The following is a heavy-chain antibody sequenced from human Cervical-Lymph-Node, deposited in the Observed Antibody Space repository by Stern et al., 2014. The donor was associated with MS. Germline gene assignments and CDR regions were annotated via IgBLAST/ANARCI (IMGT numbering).Heavy chain of an antibody. J-gene: IGHJ6*02. D-gene: IGHD1-1*01. CDR1: GYTFTNNW. CDR3: ARPPPRRKWDDPNYGMDV. Sequence: EVQLVQSGAEVKKPGESLKISCKGSGYTFTNNWIAWVRQMPGKGLEWMGIIYPDDSDIRYSPSLQGQVTTSADKSTSTAHLQRRSLKAADSAVYYCARPPPRRKWDDPNYGMDVWGQGTTVTVSS. V-gene: IGHV5-51*03. CDR2: IYPDDSDI.